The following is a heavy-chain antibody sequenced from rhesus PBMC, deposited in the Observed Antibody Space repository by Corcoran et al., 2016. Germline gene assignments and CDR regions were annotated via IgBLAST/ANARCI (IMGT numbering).Heavy chain of an antibody. V-gene: IGHV4S11*01. CDR2: IDSSGST. CDR1: GGSISSSY. Sequence: QVQLQESGPGLVRPSETLSLTCAVSGGSISSSYWSWIRQAPGKGLEWMGRIDSSGSTYSKSSLKSRVTLSVDTSKNQFSLKLSSVTAADTAVYYCARHYYSGSYPYYFDYWGQGVLVTVSS. CDR3: ARHYYSGSYPYYFDY. D-gene: IGHD3-16*01. J-gene: IGHJ4*01.